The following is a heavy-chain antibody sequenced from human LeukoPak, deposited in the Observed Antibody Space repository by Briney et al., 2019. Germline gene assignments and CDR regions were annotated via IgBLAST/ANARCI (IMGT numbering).Heavy chain of an antibody. CDR2: FDTEDGET. V-gene: IGHV1-24*01. D-gene: IGHD3-22*01. CDR1: GYTLTELS. CDR3: ATDLVGRYYDSSGCARDDY. J-gene: IGHJ4*02. Sequence: ASVKVSCKVSGYTLTELSMHWVRQAPGKGLEWMGGFDTEDGETIYAQKFQGRVTMTEDTSTDTAYMELSSLRSEDTAVYYCATDLVGRYYDSSGCARDDYWGQGTLVTVSS.